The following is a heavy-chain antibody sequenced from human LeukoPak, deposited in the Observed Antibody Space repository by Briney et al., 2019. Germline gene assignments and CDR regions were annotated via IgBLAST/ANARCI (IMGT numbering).Heavy chain of an antibody. D-gene: IGHD1-1*01. CDR3: ARSRYNWNPRPDQAFDI. V-gene: IGHV1-18*01. J-gene: IGHJ3*02. CDR2: ISAYNGNT. Sequence: GASVKVSCKASGYTFTSYGISWVRQAPGQGLEWMGWISAYNGNTNYGQKLQGRVTLTTDTSTTTAYMEVRSLTSDDTAVYYCARSRYNWNPRPDQAFDIRGQGTMVTVSS. CDR1: GYTFTSYG.